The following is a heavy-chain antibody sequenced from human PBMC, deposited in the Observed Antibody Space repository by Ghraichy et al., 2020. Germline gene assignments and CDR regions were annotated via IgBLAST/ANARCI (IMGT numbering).Heavy chain of an antibody. D-gene: IGHD6-13*01. V-gene: IGHV3-30-3*01. J-gene: IGHJ6*02. CDR1: GFAFRTYS. CDR3: ARDIKTSSWSYYYYAMDV. CDR2: ISHDGTAA. Sequence: GESLRLSCAASGFAFRTYSMDWVRQAPGKGLEWVAVISHDGTAAYYADSVKGRFTISRDNSKNTLFLQMNSLRAEDTAVYYCARDIKTSSWSYYYYAMDVWGQGTTVTVSS.